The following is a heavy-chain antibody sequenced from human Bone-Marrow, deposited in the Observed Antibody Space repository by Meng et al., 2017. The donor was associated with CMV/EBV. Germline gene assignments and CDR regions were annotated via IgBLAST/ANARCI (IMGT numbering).Heavy chain of an antibody. CDR3: ARLYCSSTSCPQGMYFDY. CDR1: GFTFSSYS. J-gene: IGHJ4*02. CDR2: ISSSSSYI. Sequence: GGSLRLFCAASGFTFSSYSMNWVRQAPGKGLEWVSSISSSSSYIYYADSVKGRFTISRDNAKNSLYLQMNSLRAEDTAVYYCARLYCSSTSCPQGMYFDYWGQGTLVTVSS. V-gene: IGHV3-21*01. D-gene: IGHD2-2*01.